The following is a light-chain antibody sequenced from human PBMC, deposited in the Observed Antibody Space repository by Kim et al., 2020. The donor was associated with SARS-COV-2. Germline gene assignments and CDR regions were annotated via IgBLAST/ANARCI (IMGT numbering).Light chain of an antibody. CDR3: AAWYDSLSAWV. Sequence: GQRVTFSFSGISPTLVSKSVYLYQHLPGTAPPLLTYSNNQRPSGVPDRFSGSKSGTSASPAISGLRSEDEADYYCAAWYDSLSAWVFGGGTQLTVL. J-gene: IGLJ3*02. CDR2: SNN. CDR1: SPTLVSKS. V-gene: IGLV1-47*02.